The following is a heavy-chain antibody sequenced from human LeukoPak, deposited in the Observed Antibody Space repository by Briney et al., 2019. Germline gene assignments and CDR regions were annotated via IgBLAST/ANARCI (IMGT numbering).Heavy chain of an antibody. Sequence: GGSLRLSCVVSGFNFEDYGMSWVRQGPGKGLEWVSSINWSAGRTGYADSVKGRFTISRDNDKNSLYLQMNSLRAEDTAFYYCTRGGPAYGGADCYDFDYWGQGSLVTVSS. CDR3: TRGGPAYGGADCYDFDY. CDR1: GFNFEDYG. CDR2: INWSAGRT. D-gene: IGHD2-21*02. V-gene: IGHV3-20*04. J-gene: IGHJ4*02.